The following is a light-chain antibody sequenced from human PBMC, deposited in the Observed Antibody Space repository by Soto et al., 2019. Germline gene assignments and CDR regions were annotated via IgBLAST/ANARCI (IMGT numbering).Light chain of an antibody. CDR3: QPYNNWPLT. CDR1: HGIVNT. Sequence: EVVMTQSPASLSGPPGEGVTLSCMPSHGIVNTLISYQHQPRQTPRLLLFYTSTRATGVPARFSGSRSGPAFSLPIISLQPEDFAISYCQPYNNWPLTFGRGTKV. V-gene: IGKV3-15*01. J-gene: IGKJ4*01. CDR2: YTS.